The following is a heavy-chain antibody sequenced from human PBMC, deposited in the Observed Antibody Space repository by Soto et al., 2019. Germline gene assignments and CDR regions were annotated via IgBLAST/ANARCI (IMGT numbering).Heavy chain of an antibody. J-gene: IGHJ6*02. CDR3: AKDLQSYGDYDYYCYGMDV. Sequence: QVQLVESGGGEVQPGRSMTISCAASGFTFSTYGMHWVRQTPGKGLEWVAVISYDGTNKFYSDSVKRRFTLSRDNFKNTLTLEMISLRADDTAVYSCAKDLQSYGDYDYYCYGMDVWGLGTRVTVSS. D-gene: IGHD4-17*01. CDR1: GFTFSTYG. V-gene: IGHV3-30*18. CDR2: ISYDGTNK.